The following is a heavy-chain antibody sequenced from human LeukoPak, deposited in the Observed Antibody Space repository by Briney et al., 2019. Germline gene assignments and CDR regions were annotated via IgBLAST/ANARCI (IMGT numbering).Heavy chain of an antibody. J-gene: IGHJ5*02. CDR2: IYYSGST. V-gene: IGHV4-61*01. CDR1: GGSISSGSYY. CDR3: ARVAYYDFWDWFDP. Sequence: SQTLSLTCTVSGGSISSGSYYWSWIRQPPGKGLEWIGYIYYSGSTNYNPSLKSRVTISVDTSKNQFSLKLSSVTAADTAVYHCARVAYYDFWDWFDPWGQGTLVTVSS. D-gene: IGHD3-3*01.